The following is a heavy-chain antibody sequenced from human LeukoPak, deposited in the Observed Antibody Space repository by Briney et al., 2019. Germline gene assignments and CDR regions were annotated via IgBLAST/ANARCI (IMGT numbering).Heavy chain of an antibody. Sequence: GGSLRLSCAASGFTFSSYGMHWVRQAPGKGLEWVAVISYDGSNKYYADSVKGRFTISRDNSKNTLYLQMNSLRAEDTGVYYCAKDRSGGDFDYWGQGTLVTVSS. CDR3: AKDRSGGDFDY. J-gene: IGHJ4*02. CDR1: GFTFSSYG. CDR2: ISYDGSNK. V-gene: IGHV3-30*18. D-gene: IGHD2-8*02.